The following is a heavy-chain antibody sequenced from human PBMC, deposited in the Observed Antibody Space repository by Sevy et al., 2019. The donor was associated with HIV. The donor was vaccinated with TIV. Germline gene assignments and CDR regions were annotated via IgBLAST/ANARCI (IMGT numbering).Heavy chain of an antibody. Sequence: GGSLSLSCAVSKFTVSNNYMTWVRQAPGKGLEWVSTLYDSGAAYYAVSVKGRFTVSRDNSKNTLYLQMNSLRAEDTAVYYCARTVVLVDGPRNWLDTWGQGTLVTVSS. D-gene: IGHD2-8*02. V-gene: IGHV3-53*01. CDR2: LYDSGAA. CDR1: KFTVSNNY. CDR3: ARTVVLVDGPRNWLDT. J-gene: IGHJ5*02.